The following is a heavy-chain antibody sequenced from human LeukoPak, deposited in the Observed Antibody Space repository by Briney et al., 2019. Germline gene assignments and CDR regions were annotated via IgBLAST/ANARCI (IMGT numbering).Heavy chain of an antibody. CDR3: ARDRVGSGWPRPWYFEF. CDR2: INPNTGAT. CDR1: GYTFTGYY. V-gene: IGHV1-2*02. D-gene: IGHD6-19*01. J-gene: IGHJ4*02. Sequence: ASVKVSCKPSGYTFTGYYLHWMRQAPGQAHERMGWINPNTGATIYAQKFEGRVTLSRDTSISTAYMELTSLRSDDTAVYYCARDRVGSGWPRPWYFEFWGQGTLVTVSS.